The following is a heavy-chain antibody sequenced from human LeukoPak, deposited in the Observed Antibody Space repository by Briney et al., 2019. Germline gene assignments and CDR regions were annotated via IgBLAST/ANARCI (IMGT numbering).Heavy chain of an antibody. CDR3: ARPTYYDSSGYYGGFDP. Sequence: SETLSLTCTVSGGSISSYYWSWIRQPPGKGLEWIGYIYYSGSTNYNPSLKSRVTISVDTSKNQFSLKLSSVTAADTAVYYCARPTYYDSSGYYGGFDPWGRGTLVTVSS. V-gene: IGHV4-59*08. CDR1: GGSISSYY. CDR2: IYYSGST. J-gene: IGHJ5*02. D-gene: IGHD3-22*01.